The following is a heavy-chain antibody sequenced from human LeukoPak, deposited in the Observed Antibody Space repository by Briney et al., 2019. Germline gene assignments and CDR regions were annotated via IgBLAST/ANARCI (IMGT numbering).Heavy chain of an antibody. J-gene: IGHJ4*02. V-gene: IGHV3-23*01. CDR1: GLTFSRYA. CDR3: AKMQWLAYFDY. D-gene: IGHD6-19*01. Sequence: PGGSLRLSCAVSGLTFSRYAMSWVRQAPGKGLEWVSAISESGSGTYYADSVKGRFTISRDNSKDTLSLQMNSLRAEDTAVYYCAKMQWLAYFDYWGQGTLVTVSS. CDR2: ISESGSGT.